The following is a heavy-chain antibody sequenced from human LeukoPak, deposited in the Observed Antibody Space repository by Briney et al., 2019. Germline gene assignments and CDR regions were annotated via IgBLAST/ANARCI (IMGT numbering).Heavy chain of an antibody. CDR2: INGGGTYS. Sequence: PGGSLRLSCAASGFSLTNYAMGWVRQAPGKGLEWLSVINGGGTYSHHADSVKGRFTMSRDTSKNTVYLQMNSLRAEDTAVYYCARQIASAGTAGFDFWGQGALVTVSS. J-gene: IGHJ4*02. D-gene: IGHD6-13*01. V-gene: IGHV3-23*01. CDR1: GFSLTNYA. CDR3: ARQIASAGTAGFDF.